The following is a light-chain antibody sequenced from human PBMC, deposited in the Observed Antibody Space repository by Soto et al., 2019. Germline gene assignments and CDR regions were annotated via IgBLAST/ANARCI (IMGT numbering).Light chain of an antibody. Sequence: AIQMTQSPSSLSASLGDRVTITCRASQGIRNDLGWYQQKPGKAPRLLIYASSSLQRGVPSKFSGSGSGTDFTLTISSLQPEDFATYYCLQDYSYPWTFGQGNKVES. CDR1: QGIRND. V-gene: IGKV1-6*01. CDR2: ASS. CDR3: LQDYSYPWT. J-gene: IGKJ1*01.